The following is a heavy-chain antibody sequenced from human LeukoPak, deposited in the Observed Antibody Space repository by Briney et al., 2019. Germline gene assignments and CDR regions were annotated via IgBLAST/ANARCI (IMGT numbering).Heavy chain of an antibody. CDR2: IYHSGST. J-gene: IGHJ4*02. D-gene: IGHD6-19*01. Sequence: SETLSLTCAVSGGSISSGGYSWSWIRQPPGKGLEWIGYIYHSGSTYYNPSLKSRVTISVDRSKNQFSLKLSSVTAADTAVYYCARDLRDNSGSYFHYWGQGTLVTVSS. CDR1: GGSISSGGYS. V-gene: IGHV4-30-2*01. CDR3: ARDLRDNSGSYFHY.